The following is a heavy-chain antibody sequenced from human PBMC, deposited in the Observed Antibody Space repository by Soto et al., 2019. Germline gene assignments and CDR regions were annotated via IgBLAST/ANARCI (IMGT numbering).Heavy chain of an antibody. CDR3: ARDKLYYYDSSGWGAFDI. D-gene: IGHD3-22*01. CDR2: ISSSSSTI. J-gene: IGHJ3*02. Sequence: PGGSLRLSCAASGFTFGSYSMNWVRQAPGKGLEWVSYISSSSSTIYYADSVKGRFTISRDNAKNSLYLQMNSLRDEDTAVYYCARDKLYYYDSSGWGAFDIWGQGTMVTVSS. CDR1: GFTFGSYS. V-gene: IGHV3-48*02.